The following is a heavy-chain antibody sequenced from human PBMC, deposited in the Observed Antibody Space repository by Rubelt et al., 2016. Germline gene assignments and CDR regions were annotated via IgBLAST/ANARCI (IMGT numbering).Heavy chain of an antibody. Sequence: QVQLQESGPGLVKPSETLSLTCTVSGGSISSYYWSWIRQPAGKGLEWIGRIYTSGTSNYNPSLKSWVPMSVDTAKNQFSRKLSSVAAADTAVYYCAGARGWVRGGGYYYYYGMDVWGQGTTVTVSS. CDR1: GGSISSYY. J-gene: IGHJ6*02. D-gene: IGHD3-10*01. CDR2: IYTSGTS. V-gene: IGHV4-4*07. CDR3: AGARGWVRGGGYYYYYGMDV.